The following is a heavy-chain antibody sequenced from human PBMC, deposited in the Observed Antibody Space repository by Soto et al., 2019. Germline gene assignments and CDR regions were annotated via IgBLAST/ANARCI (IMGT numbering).Heavy chain of an antibody. J-gene: IGHJ4*02. CDR1: GDSVSSNSAA. V-gene: IGHV6-1*01. Sequence: PSQTLSLTCAISGDSVSSNSAAWNWIRQSPSRGLEWLGRTYYRSKWYNDYAVSVKSRITINPDTSKNQFSLQLNSVTPEDTAVYYCARGPSAYYYDSSGYYYESLFDYWGQGTLVTVSS. CDR3: ARGPSAYYYDSSGYYYESLFDY. D-gene: IGHD3-22*01. CDR2: TYYRSKWYN.